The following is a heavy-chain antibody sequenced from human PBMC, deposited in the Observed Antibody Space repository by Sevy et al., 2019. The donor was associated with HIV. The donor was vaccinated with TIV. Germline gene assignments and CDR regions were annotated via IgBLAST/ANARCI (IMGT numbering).Heavy chain of an antibody. D-gene: IGHD1-26*01. J-gene: IGHJ4*02. CDR3: AKNRVGSYPDY. V-gene: IGHV3-23*01. CDR2: ISGSGGNR. Sequence: GGSLRLSCTASGFTFSSYAMSWVRQAPGKGLEWVSTISGSGGNRYYADSLKGRFTLSRDNSRNTVLLQMTNLRAEDTAVYYCAKNRVGSYPDYWGQGTLVTVSS. CDR1: GFTFSSYA.